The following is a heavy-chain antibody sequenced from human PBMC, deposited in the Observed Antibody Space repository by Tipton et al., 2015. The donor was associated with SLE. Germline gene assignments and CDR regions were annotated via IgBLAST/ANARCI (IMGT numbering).Heavy chain of an antibody. CDR2: INPSGGST. D-gene: IGHD1-26*01. Sequence: QLVQSGAEVKKPGASVKVSCKASGYTFISYYMHWVRQAPGQGLEWMGIINPSGGSTSYAQKFQGRVTMTRDTSTSTVYMELSSLRSEDTAVYYCARVGEGARAFDIWGQGTMVTVSS. V-gene: IGHV1-46*01. CDR3: ARVGEGARAFDI. J-gene: IGHJ3*02. CDR1: GYTFISYY.